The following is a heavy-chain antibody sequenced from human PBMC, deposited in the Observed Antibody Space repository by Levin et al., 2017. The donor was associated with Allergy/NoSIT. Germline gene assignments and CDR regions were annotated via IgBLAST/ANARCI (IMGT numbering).Heavy chain of an antibody. V-gene: IGHV4-59*01. CDR2: IYYSGST. CDR3: ARGPPDWANWYFDL. J-gene: IGHJ2*01. CDR1: GGSISSYY. Sequence: SQTLSLTCTVSGGSISSYYWSWIRQPPGKGLEWIGYIYYSGSTNYNPSLKSRVTISVDTSKNQFSLKLSSVTAADTAVYYCARGPPDWANWYFDLWGRGTLVTVSA. D-gene: IGHD1-14*01.